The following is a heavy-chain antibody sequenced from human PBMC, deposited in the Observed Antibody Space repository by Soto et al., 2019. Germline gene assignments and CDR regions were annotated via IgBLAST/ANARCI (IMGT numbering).Heavy chain of an antibody. J-gene: IGHJ4*02. CDR3: ARGQVVAAQH. CDR2: IYHSGST. Sequence: SETLCLTCAVSGGSIISCGYSWSWIRQPPGKGLEWIGYIYHSGSTYYNPSLKSRVTISVDRSKNQFSLKLSSVTAADTAVYYCARGQVVAAQHWGQGTLVTVSS. CDR1: GGSIISCGYS. D-gene: IGHD2-15*01. V-gene: IGHV4-30-2*01.